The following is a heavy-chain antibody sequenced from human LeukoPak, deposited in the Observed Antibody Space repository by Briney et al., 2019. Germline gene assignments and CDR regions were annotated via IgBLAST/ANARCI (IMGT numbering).Heavy chain of an antibody. V-gene: IGHV3-7*01. Sequence: GGSLRLSCAASGFTFSSSWMSWVRQAPGKGLEWVANIKEDGSDIHYADSVEGRFTISRDNAKNSLHLQMNSLRVEDTAVYYCARGPRNSPYNLFDPWGQGTQVTVSS. CDR1: GFTFSSSW. J-gene: IGHJ5*02. CDR2: IKEDGSDI. D-gene: IGHD4-23*01. CDR3: ARGPRNSPYNLFDP.